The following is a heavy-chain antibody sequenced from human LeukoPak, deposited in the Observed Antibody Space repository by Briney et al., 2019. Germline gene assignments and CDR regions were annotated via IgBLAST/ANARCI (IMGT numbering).Heavy chain of an antibody. D-gene: IGHD3-10*02. CDR3: AELGITMIGGV. CDR1: GFTFRSYT. V-gene: IGHV3-48*04. J-gene: IGHJ6*04. Sequence: GGSLRLSCAASGFTFRSYTMNWVRQAPGKGLEWVSYISSSGSTIYYADSVKGRFTISRDNAKNSLYLQMNSLRAEDTAVYYCAELGITMIGGVWGKGTTVTISS. CDR2: ISSSGSTI.